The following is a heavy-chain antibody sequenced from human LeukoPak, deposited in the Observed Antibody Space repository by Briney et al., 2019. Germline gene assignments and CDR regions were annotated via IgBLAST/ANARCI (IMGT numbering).Heavy chain of an antibody. D-gene: IGHD4-17*01. CDR1: GDSIRSDKW. Sequence: PSETLSLTCAVSGDSIRSDKWWTWVRQPPGKGLEWIGEINHSGSTYYNPSLKSRVTISVDTSKNQFSLKLSSVTAADTAVYYCASRPSDDYGLNWFDPWGQGTLVTVSS. J-gene: IGHJ5*02. CDR3: ASRPSDDYGLNWFDP. V-gene: IGHV4-4*02. CDR2: INHSGST.